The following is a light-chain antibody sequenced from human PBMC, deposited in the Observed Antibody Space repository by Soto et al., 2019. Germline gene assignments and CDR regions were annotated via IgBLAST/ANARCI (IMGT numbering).Light chain of an antibody. CDR1: QSVSSN. CDR2: GAS. V-gene: IGKV3D-15*01. CDR3: QQYNNWPPLT. J-gene: IGKJ4*01. Sequence: EIVMTQSPATLSVSAGERVTLSCRASQSVSSNLAWYQQKPGQAPRLLIYGASTRATGIPAWFSGSGSGTDFTLTISSLQSEDFAVYYCQQYNNWPPLTFGGGTKVEIK.